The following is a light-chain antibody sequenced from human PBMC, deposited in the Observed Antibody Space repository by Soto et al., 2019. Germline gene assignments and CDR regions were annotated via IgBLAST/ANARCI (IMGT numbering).Light chain of an antibody. Sequence: EIVLTQSPATLSLSPGERATLSCRASQSVRSYLAWYQQKPGQTPRLLIYDAFNRATGIPARLSGSGSGTDFTLTISSLEPEDFAVYYCQQRGNWPQTFGPGTKVDI. CDR3: QQRGNWPQT. V-gene: IGKV3-11*01. CDR2: DAF. CDR1: QSVRSY. J-gene: IGKJ3*01.